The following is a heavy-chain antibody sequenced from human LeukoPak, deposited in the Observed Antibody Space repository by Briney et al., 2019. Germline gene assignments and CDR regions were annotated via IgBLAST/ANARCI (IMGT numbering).Heavy chain of an antibody. V-gene: IGHV4-31*03. J-gene: IGHJ4*02. CDR2: IYYVGNT. CDR3: ARIEVIGSTRYFDY. D-gene: IGHD3-16*02. Sequence: SRTLSLTCSVSGGPISSGGNYWSWLRQLPGKGLEWIGYIYYVGNTNFNPSLKSRLSMSVDTSTNQFSLSLTSVTAADTALYFCARIEVIGSTRYFDYWGQGAMVTVSS. CDR1: GGPISSGGNY.